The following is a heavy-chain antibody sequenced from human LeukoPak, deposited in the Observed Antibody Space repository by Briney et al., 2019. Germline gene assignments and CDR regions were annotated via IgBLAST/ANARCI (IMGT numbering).Heavy chain of an antibody. J-gene: IGHJ4*02. CDR2: ISYDGSNK. Sequence: GGSLRLSCGASGFTFSSYGMHWVRQAPGKGLEWVAVISYDGSNKYYADSVKGRFTISRDNSKNTLYLQMNSLRAEDTAVYYCAKDAFDWTTAAIDYWGQGTLVTVSS. V-gene: IGHV3-30*18. CDR1: GFTFSSYG. CDR3: AKDAFDWTTAAIDY. D-gene: IGHD3-9*01.